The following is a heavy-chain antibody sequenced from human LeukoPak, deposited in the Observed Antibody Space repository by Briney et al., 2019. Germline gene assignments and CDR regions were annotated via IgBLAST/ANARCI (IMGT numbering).Heavy chain of an antibody. V-gene: IGHV3-33*01. CDR2: IRYGGNIQ. D-gene: IGHD2-2*01. CDR1: GFTFSNYG. J-gene: IGHJ6*02. Sequence: GGPLRLSCAASGFTFSNYGMDWVRQIQAKGLEWVAVIRYGGNIQYYADSVKGRFTISRDNSKNTLYLQVNSLKAEDSAVYYCARELGSCSSTACSNGRMDVWGQGTTVTVSS. CDR3: ARELGSCSSTACSNGRMDV.